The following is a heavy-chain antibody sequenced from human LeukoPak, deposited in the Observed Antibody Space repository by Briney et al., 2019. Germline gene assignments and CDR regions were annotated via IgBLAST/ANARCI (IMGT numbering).Heavy chain of an antibody. J-gene: IGHJ4*02. CDR2: IYPGNSDT. D-gene: IGHD5-24*01. CDR1: GDRSTNNW. V-gene: IGHV5-51*01. CDR3: ARGRDGYSFGFDY. Sequence: GESLKISCKISGDRSTNNWIGWVRQVPGKGLEWMGLIYPGNSDTRYSPSFQGQVTISADKSISTAYLQWSSLKASDTAMYYCARGRDGYSFGFDYWGQGTLVTVSS.